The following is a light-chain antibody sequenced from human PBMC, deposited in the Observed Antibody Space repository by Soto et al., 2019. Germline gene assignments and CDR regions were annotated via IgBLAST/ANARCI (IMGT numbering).Light chain of an antibody. CDR3: QQYHMYSWT. V-gene: IGKV1-5*03. J-gene: IGKJ1*01. Sequence: DIQMTQSPSTLAASVGDRVTITCRASENIGAGLALYKQKPGKAPKLLNYKASSLESGVPSSCSGGGSWTVFNLVISSLQRDYFAAYYCQQYHMYSWTFGQGNKVEIK. CDR1: ENIGAG. CDR2: KAS.